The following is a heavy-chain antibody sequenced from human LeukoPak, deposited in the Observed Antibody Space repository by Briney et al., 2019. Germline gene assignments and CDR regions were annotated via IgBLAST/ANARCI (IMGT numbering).Heavy chain of an antibody. V-gene: IGHV3-30*18. CDR2: ISDDGSNE. CDR3: AKDLWFGEFLHY. D-gene: IGHD3-10*01. Sequence: PGGSLRLSCAASGFTFSYYGMHWVRQAPGKGLEWVAAISDDGSNECYADSVKGRFTISRDNSKNTLYLQMNSLRAEDTAVYYCAKDLWFGEFLHYWGQGTLVTVSS. J-gene: IGHJ4*02. CDR1: GFTFSYYG.